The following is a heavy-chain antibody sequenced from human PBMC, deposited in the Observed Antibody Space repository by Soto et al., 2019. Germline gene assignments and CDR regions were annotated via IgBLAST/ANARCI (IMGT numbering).Heavy chain of an antibody. CDR1: GGTFSSYA. J-gene: IGHJ5*02. CDR2: IIPIFGTA. V-gene: IGHV1-69*13. CDR3: ARDLPRLSSSSLRFGWFDP. Sequence: SVKVSCKASGGTFSSYAISWVRQAPGQGLEWMGGIIPIFGTANYAQKFQGRVTITADESTSTAYMELSSLRSEDTAVYYCARDLPRLSSSSLRFGWFDPWGQGTLVTVSS. D-gene: IGHD6-6*01.